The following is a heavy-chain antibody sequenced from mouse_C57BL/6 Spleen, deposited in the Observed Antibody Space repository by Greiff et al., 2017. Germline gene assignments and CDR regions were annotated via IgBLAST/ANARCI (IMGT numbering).Heavy chain of an antibody. CDR1: GFNITDYY. V-gene: IGHV14-2*01. D-gene: IGHD3-3*01. CDR3: ARRAAVGLFDY. CDR2: IDPEDGDT. Sequence: VQLQQSGAELVKPGASVKLSCTASGFNITDYYMHWVKQRPEQGLEWIGRIDPEDGDTKYAPKFKGKATITADTSSNTAYLQLSSLTSEDTAVYYCARRAAVGLFDYWGQGTTRTVSS. J-gene: IGHJ2*01.